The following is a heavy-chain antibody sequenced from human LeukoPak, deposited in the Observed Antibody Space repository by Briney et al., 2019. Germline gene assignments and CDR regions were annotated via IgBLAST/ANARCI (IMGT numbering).Heavy chain of an antibody. J-gene: IGHJ4*02. D-gene: IGHD1-26*01. Sequence: GGSLRLSCAASGFTFSSYSMNWVRQAPGKGLEWVSSISSSSSYIYYADSVKGRFTISRDNAKNSLYLQMNSLRAEDTAVYYCARAKLVGAPTAYWGQGTLVTVSS. CDR2: ISSSSSYI. CDR1: GFTFSSYS. V-gene: IGHV3-21*01. CDR3: ARAKLVGAPTAY.